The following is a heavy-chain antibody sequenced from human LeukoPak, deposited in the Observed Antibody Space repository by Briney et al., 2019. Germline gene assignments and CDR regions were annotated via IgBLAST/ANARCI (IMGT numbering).Heavy chain of an antibody. V-gene: IGHV3-23*01. D-gene: IGHD4-17*01. Sequence: GGSLRLSCAASGFTFNNYAMNWVRQAPGKGLEWVSSISGGGETTYYADSAKGRLTISRNNSQNTLYLQMNSLRAEDTAVYYCARDYADYVGYFFFDYWGQGTLVTVSS. J-gene: IGHJ4*02. CDR2: ISGGGETT. CDR1: GFTFNNYA. CDR3: ARDYADYVGYFFFDY.